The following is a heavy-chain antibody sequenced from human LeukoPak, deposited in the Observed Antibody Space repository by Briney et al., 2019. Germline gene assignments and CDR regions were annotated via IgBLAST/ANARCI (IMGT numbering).Heavy chain of an antibody. CDR3: ARLWAWASVCSGGSCYSDY. D-gene: IGHD2-15*01. Sequence: SVKVSCKASGGTFSSYAISWVRQAPGQGLEWMGGIIPIFGTASYAQKFQGRVTITADESTSTAYMELSSLRSEDTAVYYCARLWAWASVCSGGSCYSDYWGQGTLVTVSS. CDR2: IIPIFGTA. CDR1: GGTFSSYA. J-gene: IGHJ4*02. V-gene: IGHV1-69*13.